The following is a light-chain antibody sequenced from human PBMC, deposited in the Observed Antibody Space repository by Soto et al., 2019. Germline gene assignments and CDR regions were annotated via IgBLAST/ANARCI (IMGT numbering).Light chain of an antibody. CDR3: QQRHMWPIK. CDR2: DAY. Sequence: EVVLTQSPVTLSLSPGERATLSCRASQSFRGLLAWYQQKPGQAPRLLIYDAYNRATGIPPRFSGSGSGTDFTLTISSLEPKDSAVYYCQQRHMWPIKFGQGTRLEIK. J-gene: IGKJ5*01. V-gene: IGKV3-11*01. CDR1: QSFRGL.